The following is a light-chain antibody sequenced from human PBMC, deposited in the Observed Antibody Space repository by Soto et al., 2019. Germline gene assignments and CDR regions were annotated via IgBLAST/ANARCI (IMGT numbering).Light chain of an antibody. V-gene: IGKV3-15*01. J-gene: IGKJ2*02. Sequence: EIVMTQSPATLSVSPGERATLSCRASQSVSSSLAWYQRKPGQAPRLLIYGASTRATGIPARFSGSGSGTEFTLTISSLQSEDFAVYYCHQYSNGPCAFG. CDR2: GAS. CDR1: QSVSSS. CDR3: HQYSNGPCA.